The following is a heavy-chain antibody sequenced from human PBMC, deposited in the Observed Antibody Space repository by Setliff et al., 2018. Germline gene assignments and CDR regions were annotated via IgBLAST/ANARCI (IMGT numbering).Heavy chain of an antibody. CDR2: IRQDGGQT. CDR3: ASRRGLEWSLGAFDI. Sequence: PGGSLRLSCVASEFTFSNYWMTWVRQAPGKGLEWVANIRQDGGQTYYEDSVKGRFTISRDNAKNSLYLQMNSLRAEDTALYYCASRRGLEWSLGAFDIWGQGTMVTVSS. V-gene: IGHV3-7*01. CDR1: EFTFSNYW. D-gene: IGHD3-3*01. J-gene: IGHJ3*02.